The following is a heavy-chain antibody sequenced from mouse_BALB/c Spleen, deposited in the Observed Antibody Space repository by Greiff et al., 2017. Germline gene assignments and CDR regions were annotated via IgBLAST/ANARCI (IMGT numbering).Heavy chain of an antibody. CDR3: ARSPCDFDAMDY. CDR2: ISSGGSS. D-gene: IGHD2-13*01. Sequence: DVMLVESGGGLVKPGGSLKLSCAASGFTFSSYAMSWVRQTPEKRLEWVASISSGGSSYYQDSVVGRFTISRGNARNNLYLQMISLMSDDATMQYYARSPCDFDAMDYWGQGTSVTVSA. V-gene: IGHV5-6-5*01. J-gene: IGHJ4*01. CDR1: GFTFSSYA.